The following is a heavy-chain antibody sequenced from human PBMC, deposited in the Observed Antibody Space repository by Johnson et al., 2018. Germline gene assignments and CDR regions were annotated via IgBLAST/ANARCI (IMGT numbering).Heavy chain of an antibody. Sequence: RYDMNWVRQAPGQGLEWMGWINTNTGNPTYPQGFTGRLVFSLDTSVSAAYLQICSLQAEDTAVYYCGEIPPHIVLVVPATYAFDVWGQGATVTVSS. V-gene: IGHV7-4-1*01. J-gene: IGHJ3*01. CDR3: GEIPPHIVLVVPATYAFDV. CDR2: INTNTGNP. D-gene: IGHD2-15*01. CDR1: RYD.